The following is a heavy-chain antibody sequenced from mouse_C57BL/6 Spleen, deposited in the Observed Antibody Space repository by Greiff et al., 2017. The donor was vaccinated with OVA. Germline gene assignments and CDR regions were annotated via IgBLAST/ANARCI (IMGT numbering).Heavy chain of an antibody. J-gene: IGHJ4*01. Sequence: EVKLMESGPGLVKPSQSLSLTCSVTGYSITSGYYWNWIRQFPGNKLEWMGYIRYDGSNNYNPTLQNRTSFTRDTSKNQFFLMLHSVTTDDAATYYCARVGSDGAMYCWGQGTSVTVSS. CDR2: IRYDGSN. CDR3: ARVGSDGAMYC. CDR1: GYSITSGYY. V-gene: IGHV3-6*01.